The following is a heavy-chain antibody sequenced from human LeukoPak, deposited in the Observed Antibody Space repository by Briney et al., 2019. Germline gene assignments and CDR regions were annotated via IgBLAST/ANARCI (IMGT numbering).Heavy chain of an antibody. D-gene: IGHD4-17*01. CDR2: LFYSGST. V-gene: IGHV4-59*01. CDR3: ARHEIMTTVTTGYYGMDV. Sequence: PSETLSLTCTVSGGSISSYYWSWIRQPPGKGLEWIAYLFYSGSTDYNPSLESRVTISVDTSKNQFSLKLSSVTAADTAVYYCARHEIMTTVTTGYYGMDVWGQGTTVTVSS. J-gene: IGHJ6*02. CDR1: GGSISSYY.